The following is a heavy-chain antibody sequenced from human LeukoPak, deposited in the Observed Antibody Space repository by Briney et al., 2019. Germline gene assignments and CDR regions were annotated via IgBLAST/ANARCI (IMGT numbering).Heavy chain of an antibody. CDR3: ARGGRCSSTSCSTPDDAFDI. Sequence: SGGSLRLSCAASGFTFSDYYMSWIRQAPGKGLEWVSYISSSGSTIYYADSVKGRFTISRDNAKNSLYLQMNSLRAEDTAVYYCARGGRCSSTSCSTPDDAFDIWGQGTMVTVSS. CDR2: ISSSGSTI. V-gene: IGHV3-11*01. D-gene: IGHD2-2*01. CDR1: GFTFSDYY. J-gene: IGHJ3*02.